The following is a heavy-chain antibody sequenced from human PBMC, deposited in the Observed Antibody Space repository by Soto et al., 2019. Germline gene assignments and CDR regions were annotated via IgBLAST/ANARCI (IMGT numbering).Heavy chain of an antibody. CDR1: GGTFISYA. J-gene: IGHJ4*02. D-gene: IGHD4-17*01. V-gene: IGHV1-69*01. Sequence: QVQLVQSGAEVKKPGSSVNVSCKASGGTFISYALRWVRQDPGQGLEWMGGIIPIFGTANYAQKFQGRVTITQDESTSTAHMALSSLRSEDTAVYYCASPDDYGDYAPFEYWGQGTLVTVSS. CDR3: ASPDDYGDYAPFEY. CDR2: IIPIFGTA.